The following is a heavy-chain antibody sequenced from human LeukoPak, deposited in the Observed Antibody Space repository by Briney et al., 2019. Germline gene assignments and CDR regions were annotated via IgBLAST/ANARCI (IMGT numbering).Heavy chain of an antibody. V-gene: IGHV3-23*01. J-gene: IGHJ4*02. D-gene: IGHD6-19*01. CDR3: AKDQDSSGWYDVAY. Sequence: PGGSLRLSCAASGLTFSSYAMSWVRQAPGKGLEWVSAISGSGGSTYYADSVKGRFTISRDNSKNTLYLQMNSLRAGDTAVYYCAKDQDSSGWYDVAYWGQGTLVTVSS. CDR2: ISGSGGST. CDR1: GLTFSSYA.